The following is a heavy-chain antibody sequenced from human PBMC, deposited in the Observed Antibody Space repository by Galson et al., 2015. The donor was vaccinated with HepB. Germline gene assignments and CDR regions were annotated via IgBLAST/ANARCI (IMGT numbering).Heavy chain of an antibody. CDR3: ARDKGPPYDSSGTGGGYFDL. D-gene: IGHD3-22*01. CDR2: ISSSGGST. V-gene: IGHV3-23*01. J-gene: IGHJ2*01. Sequence: SLRLSCAASEFTFSSYAMTWVRQAPGKGLEWVSGISSSGGSTYYADSVKGRFTTSRDNSKNTLYLQMNSLRAEDTAVYYCARDKGPPYDSSGTGGGYFDLWGRGTLVTVSS. CDR1: EFTFSSYA.